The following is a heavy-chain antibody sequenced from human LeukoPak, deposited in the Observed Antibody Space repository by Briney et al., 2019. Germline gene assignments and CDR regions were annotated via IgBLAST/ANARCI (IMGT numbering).Heavy chain of an antibody. CDR2: IYTSGST. CDR3: ARLRALNYYDSSGYYRYYYYMDV. V-gene: IGHV4-61*02. CDR1: GGSISSGSYY. J-gene: IGHJ6*03. D-gene: IGHD3-22*01. Sequence: SETLSLTCTVSGGSISSGSYYWSWIRQPAGKGLEWIGRIYTSGSTNYNPSLKSRVTISVDTSKNQFSLKLSSVTAADTAVYYCARLRALNYYDSSGYYRYYYYMDVWGKGTTVTVSS.